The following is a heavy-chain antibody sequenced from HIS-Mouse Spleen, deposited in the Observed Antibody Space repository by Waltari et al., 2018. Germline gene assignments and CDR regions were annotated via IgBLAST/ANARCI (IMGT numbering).Heavy chain of an antibody. CDR1: GGSISSSSYY. CDR2: IYYSGST. J-gene: IGHJ2*01. CDR3: AREIPYSSSWYDWYFDL. V-gene: IGHV4-39*07. D-gene: IGHD6-13*01. Sequence: QLQLQESGPGLVKPSETLSLTCTVSGGSISSSSYYWGWIRQPPGTGLEWIGSIYYSGSTYYNPSLNSRGTRSVDTSKNQFSLKLGSVTAADTAVYYCAREIPYSSSWYDWYFDLWGRGTLVTVSS.